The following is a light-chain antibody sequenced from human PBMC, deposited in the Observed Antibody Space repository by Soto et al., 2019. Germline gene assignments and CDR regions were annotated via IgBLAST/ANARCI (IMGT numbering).Light chain of an antibody. Sequence: EIVLTQSPATLSVSAGEIATLSCRAIQSVSSYLAWYQQKPGQAPRLLIYGASSRATGIPDRFSGSGSGTDFTLTISRLEPEDFAVYYCQHYVTSLTTFGQGTKVAIK. V-gene: IGKV3-20*01. J-gene: IGKJ1*01. CDR1: QSVSSY. CDR3: QHYVTSLTT. CDR2: GAS.